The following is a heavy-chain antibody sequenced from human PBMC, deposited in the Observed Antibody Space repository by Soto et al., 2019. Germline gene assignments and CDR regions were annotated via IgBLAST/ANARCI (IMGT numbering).Heavy chain of an antibody. D-gene: IGHD3-10*01. CDR3: ARGSKDSYPGSRIFDF. CDR1: GFTFRNYA. CDR2: LSRSGDNT. V-gene: IGHV3-23*01. Sequence: SGVSLSLSCAASGFTFRNYAVSWVRQAPGKGLEWVSSLSRSGDNTYYADSVQGRFTISRDNSKKTLYLQMSSLRADDSAVYFCARGSKDSYPGSRIFDFWGRGTLVTVSS. J-gene: IGHJ4*02.